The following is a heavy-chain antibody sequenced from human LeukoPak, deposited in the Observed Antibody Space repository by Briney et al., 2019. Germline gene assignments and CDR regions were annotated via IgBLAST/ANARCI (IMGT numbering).Heavy chain of an antibody. Sequence: GGSLKLSCAASGFTFSNYAMSWVRQAPGKGLEWVSVIGGSGGDTYYADSVKGRFTISRDNSKNTLYLQMNSLRAEDTAVYYCARQQLWYYYYYYMDVWGKGTTVTISS. J-gene: IGHJ6*03. D-gene: IGHD5-18*01. V-gene: IGHV3-23*01. CDR2: IGGSGGDT. CDR3: ARQQLWYYYYYYMDV. CDR1: GFTFSNYA.